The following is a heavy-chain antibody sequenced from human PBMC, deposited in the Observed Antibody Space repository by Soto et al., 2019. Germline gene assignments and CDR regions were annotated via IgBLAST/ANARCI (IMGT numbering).Heavy chain of an antibody. D-gene: IGHD2-15*01. CDR2: IWYDGNKK. CDR3: ARDTNSWGEVDY. J-gene: IGHJ4*02. V-gene: IGHV3-33*01. CDR1: GFTFSNYA. Sequence: QVQLVESGGGVVQPERSLTLSCAASGFTFSNYAMHWVRQAPGKGLEWVAVIWYDGNKKYYADSVKGRFTISRDNSKNTLFLQMNSLRAEDTAVYYCARDTNSWGEVDYWGQGTLVTVSS.